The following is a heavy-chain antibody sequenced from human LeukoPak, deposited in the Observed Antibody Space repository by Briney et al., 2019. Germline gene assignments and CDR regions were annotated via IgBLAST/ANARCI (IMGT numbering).Heavy chain of an antibody. Sequence: SGGSLRLSCAASGFTFSSYGMHWVRQAPGKGLEWVAFIRYDGSNKYYADSVKGRFTISRDNSKNTLYLQMNSLRAEDTAVYYCAKDQVLGIVGATYYWGQGTLVTVSS. D-gene: IGHD1-26*01. CDR1: GFTFSSYG. CDR3: AKDQVLGIVGATYY. J-gene: IGHJ4*02. V-gene: IGHV3-30*02. CDR2: IRYDGSNK.